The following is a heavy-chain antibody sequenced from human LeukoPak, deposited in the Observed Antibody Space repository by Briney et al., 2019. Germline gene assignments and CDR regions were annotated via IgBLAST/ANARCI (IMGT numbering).Heavy chain of an antibody. CDR1: GGSISSYY. D-gene: IGHD4-11*01. Sequence: SETLSLTCTVSGGSISSYYWSWIRQPPGKGLEWIGYIYTSGSTNYNPSLKSRVTISVDTSKNQFSLKLSSVTAADTAVYYCARLLNSNYDYYYYYYMDVWGKGTTVTVSS. CDR3: ARLLNSNYDYYYYYYMDV. J-gene: IGHJ6*03. V-gene: IGHV4-4*09. CDR2: IYTSGST.